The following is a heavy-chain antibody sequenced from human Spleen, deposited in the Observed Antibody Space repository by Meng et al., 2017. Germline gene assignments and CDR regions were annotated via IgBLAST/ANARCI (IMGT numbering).Heavy chain of an antibody. V-gene: IGHV3-66*01. J-gene: IGHJ4*02. CDR3: ANRGV. CDR1: GFSVSSNF. Sequence: VQLVESGGGVVQPGRSLRLSCAASGFSVSSNFMSWVRQAPGKGLEWVSVICSIGSTYYTDSVRGRFTISRDSSKNTLSLQMSSLRAEDTALYYCANRGVWGQGTLVTVSS. CDR2: ICSIGST. D-gene: IGHD1-14*01.